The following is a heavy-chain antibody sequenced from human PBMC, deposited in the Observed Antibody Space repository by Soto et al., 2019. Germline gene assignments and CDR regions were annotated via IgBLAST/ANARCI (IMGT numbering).Heavy chain of an antibody. CDR2: ISGSGGST. D-gene: IGHD6-6*01. V-gene: IGHV3-23*01. Sequence: PGGSRRRSWAASGFTFSSYGMSWVRQAPGKGLEWVSAISGSGGSTYYADSVKGRFTISRDNSKNTLYLQMNSLRAEDTAVYYCAKSVSIAARLSFDYWGQGTLVTVSS. J-gene: IGHJ4*02. CDR3: AKSVSIAARLSFDY. CDR1: GFTFSSYG.